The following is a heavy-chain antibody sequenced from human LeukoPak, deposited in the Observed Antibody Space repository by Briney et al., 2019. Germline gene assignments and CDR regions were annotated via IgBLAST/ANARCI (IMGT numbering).Heavy chain of an antibody. D-gene: IGHD3-10*01. CDR3: ARGPLEVRGVIIPYGMDV. CDR2: IYYSGST. V-gene: IGHV4-59*08. Sequence: SETLSLTCSVSGGSISGYYWSWIRQPPGKGLEWIGYIYYSGSTNYNPSLKSRITISVDTSKNQFSLKLSSVTAADTAVYYCARGPLEVRGVIIPYGMDVWGQGTTVTVSS. J-gene: IGHJ6*02. CDR1: GGSISGYY.